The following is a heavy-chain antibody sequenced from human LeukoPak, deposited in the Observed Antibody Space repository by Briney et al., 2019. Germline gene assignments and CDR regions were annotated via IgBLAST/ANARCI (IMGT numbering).Heavy chain of an antibody. CDR1: GGSISSYH. CDR2: IYYSGTT. Sequence: SETLSLTCTVSGGSISSYHWSWVRQPPGKGLEWIGFIYYSGTTSYSPSLKSRVTISVDTSKNQFSLRLSSVTAADTAVYYCARYSPVAGPDYWGQGTLVTVSS. CDR3: ARYSPVAGPDY. D-gene: IGHD6-19*01. J-gene: IGHJ4*02. V-gene: IGHV4-59*08.